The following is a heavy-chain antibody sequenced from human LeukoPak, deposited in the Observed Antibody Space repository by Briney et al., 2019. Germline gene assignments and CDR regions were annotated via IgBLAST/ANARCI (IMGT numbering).Heavy chain of an antibody. D-gene: IGHD3-22*01. CDR2: SDPHSGDT. CDR1: GYTFTSYY. J-gene: IGHJ4*02. Sequence: ASVKVSCKTSGYTFTSYYIHWLRQAPGQGFEWLGWSDPHSGDTKYEHFQGRVTMTWDTSIDTAYMELTRLTSDDTAVYYCARAKPYDNNGYSPELRYWGQGTLVTVSS. CDR3: ARAKPYDNNGYSPELRY. V-gene: IGHV1-2*02.